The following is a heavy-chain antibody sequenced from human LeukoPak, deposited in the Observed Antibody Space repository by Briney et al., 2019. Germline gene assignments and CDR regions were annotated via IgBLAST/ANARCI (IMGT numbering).Heavy chain of an antibody. D-gene: IGHD3-16*01. CDR3: ARVKGGNYFDY. CDR1: GFTVSSNY. V-gene: IGHV3-53*01. J-gene: IGHJ4*02. Sequence: TGGSLRLSCAAPGFTVSSNYMNWVRQAPGKGLEWVSIIYSGDNMYSADSVKGRFTISRDSSKNTLYLQMNSLRAEDTAVYYCARVKGGNYFDYWGQGTLVTVSS. CDR2: IYSGDNM.